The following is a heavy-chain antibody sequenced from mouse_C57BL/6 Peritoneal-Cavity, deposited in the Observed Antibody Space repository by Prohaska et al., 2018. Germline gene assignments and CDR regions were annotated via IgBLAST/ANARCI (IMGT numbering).Heavy chain of an antibody. CDR2: INPNNGGT. CDR1: GYTFTDYY. J-gene: IGHJ3*01. CDR3: ARTLFAY. Sequence: LKISCKASGYTFTDYYMNWVKQSHGKSLEWIGDINPNNGGTSFNQKFKGKATLTVDKSSSTAYMELRSLTSEDSAVYYCARTLFAYWGQGTLVTVSA. V-gene: IGHV1-26*01.